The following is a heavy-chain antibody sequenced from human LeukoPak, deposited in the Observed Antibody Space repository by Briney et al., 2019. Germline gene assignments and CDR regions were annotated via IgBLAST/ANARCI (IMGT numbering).Heavy chain of an antibody. CDR3: ARLNSTHRFDTIYHQLDY. CDR1: GYTFTSYG. CDR2: ISAYNGNT. V-gene: IGHV1-18*01. Sequence: ASVKVSCQASGYTFTSYGISWVRQAPGQGLEWMGWISAYNGNTNYAQKLQGRVTMTTDTSTSTAYMELRSLRSDDAAVYYCARLNSTHRFDTIYHQLDYWGQGALVIVSS. J-gene: IGHJ4*02. D-gene: IGHD2/OR15-2a*01.